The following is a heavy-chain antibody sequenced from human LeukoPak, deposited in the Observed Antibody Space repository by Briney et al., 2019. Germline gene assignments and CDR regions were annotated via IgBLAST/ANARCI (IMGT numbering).Heavy chain of an antibody. J-gene: IGHJ5*02. CDR1: GGSISSSSYY. Sequence: SETLSLTCTVSGGSISSSSYYWGWIRQPPGKGLEWIGSIYYSGSTYYNPSLKSRVTISVDTSKNQFSLKLSSVTAADTAVYYCARQTYSSSWTRHVWFDPWGQGTLVTVSS. CDR2: IYYSGST. CDR3: ARQTYSSSWTRHVWFDP. V-gene: IGHV4-39*07. D-gene: IGHD6-13*01.